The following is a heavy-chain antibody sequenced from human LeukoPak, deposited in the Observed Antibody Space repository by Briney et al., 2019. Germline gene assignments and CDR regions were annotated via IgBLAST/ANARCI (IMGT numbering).Heavy chain of an antibody. CDR2: ISGSGGST. V-gene: IGHV3-23*01. CDR1: GFTFSSYA. J-gene: IGHJ4*02. D-gene: IGHD4-17*01. CDR3: AKGEASDYGAYYFDY. Sequence: PGGSLRLSCAASGFTFSSYAMSWVRQAPGKGLEWASAISGSGGSTYYADSVKGRFTISRDNSKNTLYLQMNSLRAEDTAVYYCAKGEASDYGAYYFDYWGQGTLVTVSS.